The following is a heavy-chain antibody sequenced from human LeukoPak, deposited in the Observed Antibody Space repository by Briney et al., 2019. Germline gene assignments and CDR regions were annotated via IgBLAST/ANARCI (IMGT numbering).Heavy chain of an antibody. CDR2: VHLDGRT. V-gene: IGHV4-4*02. D-gene: IGHD3-3*01. CDR3: ARDGGFYRPLDY. CDR1: GGSVTSTNW. Sequence: SETLTLTCGVSGGSVTSTNWWTWVRQPPGKGLEWIGEVHLDGRTNYNPSLKSRLTMSVDLSENHVSLKLTSVTAADTAVYYCARDGGFYRPLDYWGQGTLVTVSS. J-gene: IGHJ4*02.